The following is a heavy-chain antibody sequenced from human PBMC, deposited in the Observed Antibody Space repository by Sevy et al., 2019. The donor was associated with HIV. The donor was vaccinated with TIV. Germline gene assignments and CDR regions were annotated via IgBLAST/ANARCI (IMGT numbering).Heavy chain of an antibody. V-gene: IGHV3-30*02. D-gene: IGHD6-13*01. CDR1: GFTFSSYG. CDR2: IRYDGSNK. Sequence: GGSLRLSCAASGFTFSSYGMHWVRQAPGKGLEWVAFIRYDGSNKYYADSVKGRFTISRDNSKNMLYLQMNSLSAEDTAVYYCAKDFDSGYSSSWTPYNWFDPWGQGTLVTVSS. CDR3: AKDFDSGYSSSWTPYNWFDP. J-gene: IGHJ5*02.